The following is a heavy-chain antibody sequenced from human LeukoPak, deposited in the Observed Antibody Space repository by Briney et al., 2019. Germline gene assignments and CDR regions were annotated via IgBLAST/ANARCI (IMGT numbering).Heavy chain of an antibody. CDR3: ATDGIPGATTTLDY. CDR2: INPNSGGT. CDR1: GYTFTGYY. J-gene: IGHJ4*02. Sequence: ASVKVSCKASGYTFTGYYMHWVRQAPGQGLEWMGWINPNSGGTNYQGRVTMTRDTSISTAYMELSSLRSDDTAVYYCATDGIPGATTTLDYWGQGTLVTVSS. V-gene: IGHV1-2*02. D-gene: IGHD1-26*01.